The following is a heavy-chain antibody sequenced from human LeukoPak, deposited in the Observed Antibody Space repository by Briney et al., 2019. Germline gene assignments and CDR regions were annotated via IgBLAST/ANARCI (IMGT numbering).Heavy chain of an antibody. Sequence: GASVKVSCKASGYTFTGYYMHWVRQAPGQGLEWMGWINPNSGGTNYAQKFQGRVTMTRDTSISTAYMELRSLRSDDTAVYYCARDGQWLDPGYYYYGMDVWGQGTTVTVSS. CDR2: INPNSGGT. CDR3: ARDGQWLDPGYYYYGMDV. D-gene: IGHD6-19*01. J-gene: IGHJ6*02. V-gene: IGHV1-2*02. CDR1: GYTFTGYY.